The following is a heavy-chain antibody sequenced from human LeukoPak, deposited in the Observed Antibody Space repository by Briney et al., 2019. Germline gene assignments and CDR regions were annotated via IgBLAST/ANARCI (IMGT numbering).Heavy chain of an antibody. J-gene: IGHJ5*02. V-gene: IGHV4-61*02. CDR2: IYTSGST. CDR3: ARDQIYSNYVWFDP. Sequence: PSETLSLTCTVPGGSISSVSYYWSWIRQPAGKGLEWIGRIYTSGSTNYNPSLKSRVTISVDTSKNQFSLKLSSVTAADTAVYYCARDQIYSNYVWFDPWGQGTLVTVSS. CDR1: GGSISSVSYY. D-gene: IGHD4-11*01.